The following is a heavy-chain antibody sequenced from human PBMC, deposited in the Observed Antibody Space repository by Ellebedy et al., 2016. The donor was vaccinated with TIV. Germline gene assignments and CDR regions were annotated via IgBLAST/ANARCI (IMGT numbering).Heavy chain of an antibody. J-gene: IGHJ4*02. D-gene: IGHD3-22*01. V-gene: IGHV3-74*01. CDR3: AREDSSGSVGTYFDY. Sequence: GESLKISCAASGFTFSNYWMHWVRLVSGKGLVWVSRIVNGGDTTTYADSVKGRFTISRDNAKNTLYLQMSSLRAEDTAVYYCAREDSSGSVGTYFDYWGQGTLVTVSS. CDR2: IVNGGDTT. CDR1: GFTFSNYW.